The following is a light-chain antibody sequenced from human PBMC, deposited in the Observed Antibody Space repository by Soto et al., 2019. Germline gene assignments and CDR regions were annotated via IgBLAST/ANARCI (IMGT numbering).Light chain of an antibody. V-gene: IGLV1-47*01. CDR1: SSNIGSNY. CDR2: RNN. Sequence: QSVLTQPPSASGTPGQRVTISCSGSSSNIGSNYVYWYQQLPGTAPKLLIYRNNQRPSGVPDRFSGSKSGTSASLAISGLRSEDEADYYCAAWDDSLSGPVVGAGTKLTVL. J-gene: IGLJ2*01. CDR3: AAWDDSLSGPV.